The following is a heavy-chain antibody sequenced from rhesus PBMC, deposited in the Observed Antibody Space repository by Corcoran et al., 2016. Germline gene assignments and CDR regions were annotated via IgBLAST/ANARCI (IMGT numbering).Heavy chain of an antibody. J-gene: IGHJ4*01. CDR1: GGSISGYYY. V-gene: IGHV4-73*01. Sequence: QVQLQQWGEGLVKPSETLSLTCAVYGGSISGYYYWSWIRQPPGKGLEWIGYIYGNSSSTNYNPSLKKRLTISKVTSQNQFSLKLSSVTAADTAVYYCARDGDTVGTAYFDYWGQGVLVTVSS. CDR3: ARDGDTVGTAYFDY. CDR2: IYGNSSST. D-gene: IGHD5-42*01.